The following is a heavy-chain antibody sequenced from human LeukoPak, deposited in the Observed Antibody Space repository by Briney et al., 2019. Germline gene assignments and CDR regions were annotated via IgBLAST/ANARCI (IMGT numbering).Heavy chain of an antibody. V-gene: IGHV4-4*07. J-gene: IGHJ5*02. CDR2: IYTSGST. Sequence: SETLSLTCTVSGGSISSYYWSWIRQPAGKGLEWIGGIYTSGSTNYNPSLKSRVTMSVDTSKNQFSLKLSSVTAADTAVYYCARGGRYRSSWYWFDPWGQGTLVTVSS. CDR1: GGSISSYY. D-gene: IGHD6-13*01. CDR3: ARGGRYRSSWYWFDP.